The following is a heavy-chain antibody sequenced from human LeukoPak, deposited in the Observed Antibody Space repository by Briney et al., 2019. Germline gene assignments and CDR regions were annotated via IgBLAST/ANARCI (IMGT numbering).Heavy chain of an antibody. CDR3: AKGSAASITDYYYGMDV. J-gene: IGHJ6*02. CDR2: ISGSGGST. D-gene: IGHD5-12*01. V-gene: IGHV3-23*01. CDR1: GFTFSGYT. Sequence: GGSLRLSCAASGFTFSGYTMSWVRQAPGKGLEWVSPISGSGGSTYYSDSVKGRFTISRDNSKDTLYLQMNSLRAEDTAVYYCAKGSAASITDYYYGMDVWGQGTTVTVSS.